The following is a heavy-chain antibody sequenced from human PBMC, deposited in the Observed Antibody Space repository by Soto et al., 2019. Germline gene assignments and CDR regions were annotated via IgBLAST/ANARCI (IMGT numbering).Heavy chain of an antibody. D-gene: IGHD3-22*01. V-gene: IGHV3-30*03. Sequence: QVQLVESGGGVVQPGRSLRLSCAASGFTFSSYGMHWVRQAPGKGLEWVAAISYDGNKYYADSEEGRFTISRANSKSTLYVQMNSLRVEDTAVYYCASASRGHNFDTSGYDYWGQGTLVTVSS. CDR3: ASASRGHNFDTSGYDY. CDR1: GFTFSSYG. CDR2: ISYDGNK. J-gene: IGHJ4*02.